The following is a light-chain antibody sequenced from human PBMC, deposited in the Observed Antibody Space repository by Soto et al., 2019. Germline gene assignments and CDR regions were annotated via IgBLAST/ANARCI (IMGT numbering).Light chain of an antibody. Sequence: EIVLTQSPATLSLSPGERATLSCRASQSISTYLAWYQQKPGQAPRLLIYGASNRATGIPARFSGSGFGTDFTLTISGIEPEDCAVYYCQQRSNWPPSLTFGGGTKVEIK. CDR3: QQRSNWPPSLT. CDR1: QSISTY. CDR2: GAS. V-gene: IGKV3-11*01. J-gene: IGKJ4*01.